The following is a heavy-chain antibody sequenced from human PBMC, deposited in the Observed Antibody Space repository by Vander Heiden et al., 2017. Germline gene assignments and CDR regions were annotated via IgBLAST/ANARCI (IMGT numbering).Heavy chain of an antibody. Sequence: QVQLVQSGAEVKKPGASVKVSCKASGYTFTSYGISWGRQASGQGLEWMGWISAYNGNTNYAQKLQGRVTMNTDTSTSTAYMELRSLGSDDTAVYYCARVRYYDSSGPWGYFDLWGRGTLVTVSS. CDR2: ISAYNGNT. D-gene: IGHD3-22*01. V-gene: IGHV1-18*01. J-gene: IGHJ2*01. CDR3: ARVRYYDSSGPWGYFDL. CDR1: GYTFTSYG.